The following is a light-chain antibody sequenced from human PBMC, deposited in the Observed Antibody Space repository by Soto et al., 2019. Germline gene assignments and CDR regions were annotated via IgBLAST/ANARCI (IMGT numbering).Light chain of an antibody. CDR3: SSYTSSSPYV. V-gene: IGLV2-14*01. Sequence: QSLLTQPASVSWSPGQSITISCTGTSSDVGGYNYVSWYQQHPGKAPKLMIYEVSNRPSGVSNRFSGSKSGNTASLTISGLQAEDEADYYCSSYTSSSPYVFGTGTKVTVL. CDR1: SSDVGGYNY. J-gene: IGLJ1*01. CDR2: EVS.